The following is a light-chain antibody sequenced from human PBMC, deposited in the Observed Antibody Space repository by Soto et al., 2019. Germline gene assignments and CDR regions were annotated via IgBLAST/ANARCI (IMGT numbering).Light chain of an antibody. CDR3: CSYADGSIYF. CDR1: SRDGGAYDY. J-gene: IGLJ1*01. CDR2: YVD. Sequence: QSVLTQPASVSGSPGQSITISCTGTSRDGGAYDYVSWYLQYPDKAPQLLIYYVDHRPSGVSSRLSGSKSGNKASLTISGLQAEDEGDYYCCSYADGSIYFFGTGTKLTV. V-gene: IGLV2-14*03.